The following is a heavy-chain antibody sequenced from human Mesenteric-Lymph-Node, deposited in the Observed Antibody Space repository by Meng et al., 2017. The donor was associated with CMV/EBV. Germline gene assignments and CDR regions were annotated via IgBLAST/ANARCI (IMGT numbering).Heavy chain of an antibody. CDR1: GFTFSSYA. CDR3: ARDKIVGPTYFDY. D-gene: IGHD1-26*01. Sequence: GGSLRLSCAASGFTFSSYAMSWVRQAPGKGPQWVANIKQDGSEIYYVDSVKGRFTISRDNAKNSLYLQMNSLRAEDTAVYYCARDKIVGPTYFDYWGQGTLVTVSS. J-gene: IGHJ4*02. CDR2: IKQDGSEI. V-gene: IGHV3-7*01.